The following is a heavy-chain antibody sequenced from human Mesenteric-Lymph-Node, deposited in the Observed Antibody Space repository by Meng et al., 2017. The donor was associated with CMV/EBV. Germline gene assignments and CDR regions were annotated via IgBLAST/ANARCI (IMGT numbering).Heavy chain of an antibody. V-gene: IGHV3-7*01. D-gene: IGHD6-19*01. Sequence: SCAASGFSFSSYWMSWVRQTPGKGLEWVANIKADGSEKYYVDSMRGRFTVSRDNAKDSLYLQLNSLRAEDTAVYYCARNAGWSVDYWGQGTAVTVSS. J-gene: IGHJ4*02. CDR3: ARNAGWSVDY. CDR1: GFSFSSYW. CDR2: IKADGSEK.